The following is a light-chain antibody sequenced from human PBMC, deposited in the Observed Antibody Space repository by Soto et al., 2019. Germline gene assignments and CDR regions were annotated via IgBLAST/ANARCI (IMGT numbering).Light chain of an antibody. CDR3: QQSYNLPRT. J-gene: IGKJ1*01. CDR2: STT. CDR1: QDISDS. Sequence: DIQTTQSPSSLSASVGDRVTVTCRAGQDISDSLNWYQQKPGKAPKLLIFSTTTLHSGVPSRFNGSGSGTDFTLTINSLLPEDFATYYCQQSYNLPRTFGQGTKVDIK. V-gene: IGKV1-39*01.